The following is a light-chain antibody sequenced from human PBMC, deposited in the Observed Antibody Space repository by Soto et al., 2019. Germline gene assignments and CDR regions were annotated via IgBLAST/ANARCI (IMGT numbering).Light chain of an antibody. V-gene: IGLV1-44*01. CDR2: NKS. CDR1: NSNIGSNN. J-gene: IGLJ3*02. Sequence: QSVLTQPASASGTPGQRITISCSGSNSNIGSNNVNWYQQLPGTAPRVLIYNKSQRPSGVPDRFSGSKSGTSASLAISGLHAEDEADYYCASWDDTMNGWVFGGGTKLTVL. CDR3: ASWDDTMNGWV.